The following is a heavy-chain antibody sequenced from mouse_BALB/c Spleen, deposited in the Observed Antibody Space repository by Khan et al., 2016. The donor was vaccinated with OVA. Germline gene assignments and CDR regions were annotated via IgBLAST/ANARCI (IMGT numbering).Heavy chain of an antibody. CDR2: VNTYYGDA. J-gene: IGHJ3*01. CDR1: GYTFTDFT. V-gene: IGHV1S137*01. CDR3: SRGGGGDRFAY. Sequence: QVQLQQSGAELVRPGVSVKISCKGSGYTFTDFTMHWVKQSHAKSLEWIGVVNTYYGDATYNQKFKGTATMTVDKSSTTAYMELARLTYEASAIFYCSRGGGGDRFAYWGQGTLVTVAA.